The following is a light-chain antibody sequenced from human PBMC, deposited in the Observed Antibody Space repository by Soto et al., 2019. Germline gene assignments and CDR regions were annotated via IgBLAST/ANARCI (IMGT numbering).Light chain of an antibody. V-gene: IGKV3-15*01. J-gene: IGKJ2*01. CDR1: QSVSSN. Sequence: EIVMTQSPATLSLSPGERATLSCRASQSVSSNVAWYQQIPGQTPRLLIYGASTRATGIPVRFSGSGSGTEFTLTISSLQSEDFAVYYCQQYDDGPYTFGQGTKLDIK. CDR2: GAS. CDR3: QQYDDGPYT.